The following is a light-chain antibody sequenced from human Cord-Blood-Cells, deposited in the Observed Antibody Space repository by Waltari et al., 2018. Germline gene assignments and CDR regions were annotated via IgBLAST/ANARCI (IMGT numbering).Light chain of an antibody. CDR2: KMS. J-gene: IGKJ2*01. V-gene: IGKV2-24*01. CDR3: MQATQIPYT. Sequence: IVMTKTPLSSPVTLGQPASIPCRSTQSHVHSDGNTYLSWLPKGPGQPPRLLIYKMSNRFSGVPDRFSGSGAGTEFTLKISRVEAEDVGVYYCMQATQIPYTFGQGTKLEIK. CDR1: QSHVHSDGNTY.